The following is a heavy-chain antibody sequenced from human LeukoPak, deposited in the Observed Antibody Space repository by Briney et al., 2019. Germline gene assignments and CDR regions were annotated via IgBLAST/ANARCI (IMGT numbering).Heavy chain of an antibody. J-gene: IGHJ4*02. Sequence: ASVKVSCKASGYTFTGYYMHWVRQAPGQGIEWMGWINPNSGGTNYAQKFQGRVTMTRDTSISTAYMELSRLRSDDTAVYYCTRGRGSTSSNFDYWGQGTLVTVSS. V-gene: IGHV1-2*02. CDR1: GYTFTGYY. CDR2: INPNSGGT. D-gene: IGHD2-2*01. CDR3: TRGRGSTSSNFDY.